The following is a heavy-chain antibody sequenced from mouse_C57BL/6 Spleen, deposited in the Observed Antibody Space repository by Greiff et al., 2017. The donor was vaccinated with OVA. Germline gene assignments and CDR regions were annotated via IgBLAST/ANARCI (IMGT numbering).Heavy chain of an antibody. CDR3: ARPTMVTTRYYFDY. CDR2: IYPRDGST. J-gene: IGHJ2*01. V-gene: IGHV1-85*01. D-gene: IGHD2-2*01. CDR1: GYTFTSYD. Sequence: VQGVESGPELVKPGASVKLSCKASGYTFTSYDINWVKQRPGQGLEWIGWIYPRDGSTKYNEKFKGKATLTVDTSSSTAYMELHSLTSEDSAVYFCARPTMVTTRYYFDYWGQGTTLTVSS.